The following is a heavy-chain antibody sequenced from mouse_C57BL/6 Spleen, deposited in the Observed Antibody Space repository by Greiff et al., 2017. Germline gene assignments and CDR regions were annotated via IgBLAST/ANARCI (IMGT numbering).Heavy chain of an antibody. J-gene: IGHJ2*01. CDR1: GYAFSSSW. CDR3: ARFYGSSSYFDY. CDR2: IYPGDGDT. Sequence: VQVVESGPELVKPGASVKISCKASGYAFSSSWMNWVKQRPGKGLEWIGRIYPGDGDTNYNGKFKGKATLTADKSSSTAYMQLSSLTSEDSAVYFCARFYGSSSYFDYWGQGTTLTVSS. D-gene: IGHD1-1*01. V-gene: IGHV1-82*01.